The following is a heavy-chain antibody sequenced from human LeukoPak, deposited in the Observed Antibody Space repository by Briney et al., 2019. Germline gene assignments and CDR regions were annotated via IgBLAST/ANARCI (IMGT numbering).Heavy chain of an antibody. D-gene: IGHD3-3*01. CDR2: ISGSGGST. J-gene: IGHJ4*02. V-gene: IGHV3-23*01. CDR3: AKDTRRGDFWSGPL. CDR1: GFTFSSYA. Sequence: PGGSLRLSCAASGFTFSSYAMSWVRQAPGKGLEWVSAISGSGGSTYYADSVKGRFTISRDNSKNTLYLQMNSLSAEDSAVYYCAKDTRRGDFWSGPLWGQGTLVTVSS.